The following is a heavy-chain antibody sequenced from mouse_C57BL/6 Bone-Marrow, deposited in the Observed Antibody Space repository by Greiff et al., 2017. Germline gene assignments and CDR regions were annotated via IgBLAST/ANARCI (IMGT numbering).Heavy chain of an antibody. V-gene: IGHV5-12*01. CDR2: ISNGGGST. D-gene: IGHD1-1*01. Sequence: EVQGVESGGGLVQPGGSLKLSCAASGFTFSDYYMYWVRQTPEKRLELVAYISNGGGSTYYPDTVKGRFTISRDNAKNTLYLQMSRLKSEDTAMYYCARHYYGSSYEWYFDVWGTGTTVTVSS. J-gene: IGHJ1*03. CDR3: ARHYYGSSYEWYFDV. CDR1: GFTFSDYY.